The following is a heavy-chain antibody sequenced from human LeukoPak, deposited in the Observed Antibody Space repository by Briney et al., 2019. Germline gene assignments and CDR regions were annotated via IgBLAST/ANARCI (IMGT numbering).Heavy chain of an antibody. CDR1: GFTFSTYS. CDR3: ANGNRCTSPNCLGYYYFYMDV. V-gene: IGHV3-21*01. D-gene: IGHD2-8*01. J-gene: IGHJ6*03. Sequence: PGGSLRLSCAASGFTFSTYSMNWVRQAPGKGLEWVSSIGGSSSSIYYADSVKGRFTISRDNAKNSLYLQMNSLRAEDTAVYYCANGNRCTSPNCLGYYYFYMDVWGKGTTVTVSS. CDR2: IGGSSSSI.